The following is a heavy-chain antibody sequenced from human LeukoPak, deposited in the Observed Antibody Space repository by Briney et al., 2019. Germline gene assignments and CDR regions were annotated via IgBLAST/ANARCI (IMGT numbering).Heavy chain of an antibody. V-gene: IGHV1-69*06. CDR3: ARVVATVTMVGNWFDP. CDR2: IIPIFGTA. CDR1: GGTFSSYA. D-gene: IGHD4-11*01. J-gene: IGHJ5*02. Sequence: ASVKVSCKASGGTFSSYAISWVRQAPGQGLEWMGGIIPIFGTANYAQKFQGRVTITADKSTSTAYMELSSLRSEDTAVYYCARVVATVTMVGNWFDPWGQGTLVTVSS.